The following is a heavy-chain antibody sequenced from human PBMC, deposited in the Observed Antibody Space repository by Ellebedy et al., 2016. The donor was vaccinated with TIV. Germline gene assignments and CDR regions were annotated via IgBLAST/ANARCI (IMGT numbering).Heavy chain of an antibody. J-gene: IGHJ5*02. Sequence: MPSETLSLTCTVSGGSISSSSYYHWGWIRQPPGKGLEWIGIIHYSGTTHYNPSLKSRVTVSVDTSKNQFSLNLSSVTAADTAVYYCARDPALPRGRFDTWGQGTLVTVSS. CDR1: GGSISSSSYY. CDR2: IHYSGTT. V-gene: IGHV4-39*07. CDR3: ARDPALPRGRFDT.